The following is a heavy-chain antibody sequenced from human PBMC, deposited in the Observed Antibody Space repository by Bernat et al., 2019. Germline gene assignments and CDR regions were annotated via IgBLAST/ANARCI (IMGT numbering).Heavy chain of an antibody. Sequence: EVQLVESGGGLIQPGGSLRLSCAASGFTVSSNYMSWVRQAPGKGLEWVSVIYSGGSTYYADSVKGRFTISRDNSKNTLYLQMNSLRAEDTAVYYCARTSGSYDYYYYGMDVWGQGTTVTVSS. CDR1: GFTVSSNY. CDR2: IYSGGST. J-gene: IGHJ6*02. V-gene: IGHV3-66*03. D-gene: IGHD1-26*01. CDR3: ARTSGSYDYYYYGMDV.